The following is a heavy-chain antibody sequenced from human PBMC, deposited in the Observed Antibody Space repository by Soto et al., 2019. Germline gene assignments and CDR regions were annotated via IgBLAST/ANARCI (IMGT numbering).Heavy chain of an antibody. CDR1: GYTFTSYA. V-gene: IGHV1-18*01. Sequence: QVQLVQSGAEVKKPGASVKVSCKASGYTFTSYAIRWVRQAPGQGLEWMGWISAYNGNTNYAQKLQGRVTMTTDTSTTTAYMELRSLRSAASAVSYFARSGPPAGYSGQGTLVNVSS. J-gene: IGHJ4*02. CDR3: ARSGPPAGY. CDR2: ISAYNGNT. D-gene: IGHD3-10*01.